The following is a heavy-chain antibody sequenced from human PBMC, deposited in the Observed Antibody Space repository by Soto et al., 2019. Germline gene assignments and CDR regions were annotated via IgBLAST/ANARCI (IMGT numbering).Heavy chain of an antibody. CDR2: ISSSSSTI. CDR3: ARVRCSGGSCYPYYFDY. CDR1: GFTFSSYS. J-gene: IGHJ4*02. Sequence: EVQLVESGGGLVQPGGSLRLSCAASGFTFSSYSMNWVRQAPGKGLEWVSYISSSSSTIYYADSVKGRFTISRDNAKNXXYLQMNSLRDEDTAVYYCARVRCSGGSCYPYYFDYWGQGTLVTVSS. V-gene: IGHV3-48*02. D-gene: IGHD2-15*01.